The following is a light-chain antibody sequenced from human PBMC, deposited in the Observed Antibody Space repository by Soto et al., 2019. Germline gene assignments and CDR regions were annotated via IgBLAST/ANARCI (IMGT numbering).Light chain of an antibody. CDR3: QQYTHWPVWS. Sequence: EIELTQSPATLSVSPWERATLSCRASQSISSNLAWYQQKPGQAPRLLIYGPSTRATGVPARFSGSGSGTEFTLTISSLQSEDFAMYYCQQYTHWPVWSFGQGTKVDIK. J-gene: IGKJ1*01. CDR1: QSISSN. V-gene: IGKV3-15*01. CDR2: GPS.